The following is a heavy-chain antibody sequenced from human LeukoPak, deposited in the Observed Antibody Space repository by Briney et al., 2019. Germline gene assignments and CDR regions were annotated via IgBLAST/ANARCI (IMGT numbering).Heavy chain of an antibody. CDR2: IGWNSNNI. J-gene: IGHJ4*02. Sequence: PGGSLRLSCAASGFTFDDYAMHWVQQAPGKGLEWVSGIGWNSNNIGYADSVKGRFTISRDNAKNSLYLQMNSLRAEDTAVYYCAREEDNADEYLREDYWGQGILVTVSS. V-gene: IGHV3-9*01. CDR1: GFTFDDYA. D-gene: IGHD2/OR15-2a*01. CDR3: AREEDNADEYLREDY.